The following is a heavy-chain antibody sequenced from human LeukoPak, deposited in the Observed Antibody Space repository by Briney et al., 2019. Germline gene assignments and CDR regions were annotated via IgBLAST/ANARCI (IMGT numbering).Heavy chain of an antibody. CDR3: ARVALITIHENDAFDI. Sequence: SETLSLTCTVSGGSISSSSYYWGWIRQPPGKGLEWIGHIYSSGNTKYNPSLKSRLTMSIDSSKNQFSLILTSVTAADTAVYYCARVALITIHENDAFDIWGQGTVVTVSS. CDR1: GGSISSSSYY. CDR2: IYSSGNT. J-gene: IGHJ3*02. V-gene: IGHV4-39*01. D-gene: IGHD3-3*01.